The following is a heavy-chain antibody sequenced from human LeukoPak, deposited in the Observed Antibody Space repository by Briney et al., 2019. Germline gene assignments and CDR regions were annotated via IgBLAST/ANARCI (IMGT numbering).Heavy chain of an antibody. D-gene: IGHD4-23*01. CDR3: ATDPSGNSYFDY. V-gene: IGHV1-24*01. CDR2: FDPEDGET. J-gene: IGHJ4*02. CDR1: GYTLTELS. Sequence: ASVKVSCKVSGYTLTELSMHWVRQAPGKGLEWMGGFDPEDGETIYAQKFQGRVTMTEDTSTDTAYMELSSLRSEDTAVYYCATDPSGNSYFDYWDQGTLVTVSS.